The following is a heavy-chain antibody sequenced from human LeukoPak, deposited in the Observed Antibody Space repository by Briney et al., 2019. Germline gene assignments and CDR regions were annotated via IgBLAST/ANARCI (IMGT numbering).Heavy chain of an antibody. J-gene: IGHJ4*02. D-gene: IGHD4-17*01. CDR1: GFTFSNYA. CDR2: ISGSGGTT. Sequence: GGSLRLSCAASGFTFSNYAMSWVRQAPGKGLDWVSGISGSGGTTYYADSVKGRFTISRDNSKNTLYLQMNSLRAEDTAVYYCANRGNTVTTLDYWGQGTLVTVSP. CDR3: ANRGNTVTTLDY. V-gene: IGHV3-23*01.